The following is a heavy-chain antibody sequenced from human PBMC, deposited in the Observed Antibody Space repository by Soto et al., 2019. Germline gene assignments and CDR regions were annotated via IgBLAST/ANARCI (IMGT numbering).Heavy chain of an antibody. CDR1: GGTFTTSA. Sequence: QVQLVQSGAEVKKPGSSVNVSCKASGGTFTTSAISWVRQAPGQGLEWMGGIIPIFSTADYAQKFQGRVTITADESTTTAYMEPSSLRSEDTAVYYCARDRPREIYGGNYYYEMDVWGQGTTVTVSS. CDR2: IIPIFSTA. J-gene: IGHJ6*02. V-gene: IGHV1-69*12. CDR3: ARDRPREIYGGNYYYEMDV. D-gene: IGHD4-17*01.